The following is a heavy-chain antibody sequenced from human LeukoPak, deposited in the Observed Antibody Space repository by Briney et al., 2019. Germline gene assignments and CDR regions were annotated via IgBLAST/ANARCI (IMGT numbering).Heavy chain of an antibody. V-gene: IGHV4-39*07. CDR1: GGSISSSSYY. CDR3: ARDYGFGELLGFDY. CDR2: IYYSGST. J-gene: IGHJ4*02. D-gene: IGHD3-10*01. Sequence: PSETLSLTCTVSGGSISSSSYYWGWIRQPPGKGLEWIGSIYYSGSTYYNPSLKSRVTISVDTSKNQFSLKLSSVTAADTAVYYCARDYGFGELLGFDYWGQGTLVTVSS.